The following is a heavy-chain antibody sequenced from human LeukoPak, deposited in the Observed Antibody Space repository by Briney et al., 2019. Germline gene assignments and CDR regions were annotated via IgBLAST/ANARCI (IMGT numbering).Heavy chain of an antibody. CDR2: ISYDGSNK. J-gene: IGHJ4*02. D-gene: IGHD1-26*01. Sequence: GRSLRLSCAASGFTFSSYAMHWVRQAPGKGLEWVAVISYDGSNKYYADSEKGRFTISRDNSKNTLYLQMNSLRAEDTAVYYCARGRSGRSGSYSGGFDYWGQGTLVTVSS. CDR1: GFTFSSYA. CDR3: ARGRSGRSGSYSGGFDY. V-gene: IGHV3-30-3*01.